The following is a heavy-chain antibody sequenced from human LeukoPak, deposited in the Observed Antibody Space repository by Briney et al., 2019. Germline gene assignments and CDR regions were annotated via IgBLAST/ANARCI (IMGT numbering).Heavy chain of an antibody. CDR2: IYSNTSA. D-gene: IGHD6-6*01. J-gene: IGHJ5*02. V-gene: IGHV3-53*04. CDR3: ARDIPVDSRSSVPKPVRDS. CDR1: GFTFSSYV. Sequence: GGSLRLSCAASGFTFSSYVMSWVRQAPGKGLQWVSVIYSNTSAYYADSVKGRFTISRHNSKNTLYLQMTSLRAEDTAVYYCARDIPVDSRSSVPKPVRDSWGQGTLVTVSS.